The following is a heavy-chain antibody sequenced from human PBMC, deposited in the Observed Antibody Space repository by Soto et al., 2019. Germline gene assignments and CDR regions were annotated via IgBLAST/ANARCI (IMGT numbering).Heavy chain of an antibody. CDR3: ARGHTFPLDP. J-gene: IGHJ5*02. V-gene: IGHV1-18*01. D-gene: IGHD3-16*01. CDR2: ISGYNGKT. Sequence: ASVKVSCKASGYTFSSYGISWLRQAPGQGLEWMGWISGYNGKTNYAQKVQDRVTMTTDTSTSTVYMELRSLRSEDTAVYYCARGHTFPLDPWGQGTLVTVSS. CDR1: GYTFSSYG.